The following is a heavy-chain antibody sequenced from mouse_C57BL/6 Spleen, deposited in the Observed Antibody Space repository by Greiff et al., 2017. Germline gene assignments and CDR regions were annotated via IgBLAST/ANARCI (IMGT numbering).Heavy chain of an antibody. D-gene: IGHD2-5*01. CDR3: ARGKSYSNYPLYYAMDY. J-gene: IGHJ4*01. Sequence: EVKLMESEGGLVQPGSSMKLSCTASGFTFSDYYMAWVRQVPEKGLEWVANINYDGSSTYYLDSLKSRFIISRDNAKNILYLQMSSLKSEDTATYYCARGKSYSNYPLYYAMDYWGQGTSVTVSS. CDR2: INYDGSST. CDR1: GFTFSDYY. V-gene: IGHV5-16*01.